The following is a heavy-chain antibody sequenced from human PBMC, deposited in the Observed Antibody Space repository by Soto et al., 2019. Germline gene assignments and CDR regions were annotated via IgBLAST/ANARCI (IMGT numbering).Heavy chain of an antibody. D-gene: IGHD2-15*01. CDR2: ISFSDGGT. CDR1: RFTFSSYA. CDR3: VKDDRILGRRYFDL. Sequence: PGWALRLSCAASRFTFSSYAMTCVRQAPGQGLEWVSSISFSDGGTYYADSVKGRLTISRDNSKNTLFLQMNSLRVEDTAVHYCVKDDRILGRRYFDLWGRGTLVTVSS. J-gene: IGHJ2*01. V-gene: IGHV3-23*01.